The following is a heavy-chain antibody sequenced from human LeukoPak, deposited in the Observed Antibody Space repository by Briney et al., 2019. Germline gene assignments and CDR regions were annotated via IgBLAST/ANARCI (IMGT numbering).Heavy chain of an antibody. Sequence: GGSLRLSCAASGFTFSNYDMHWVRQAPGKGLEWVSAISSSSSYIYYADSIKGRFTISRDNAENSLYLQMSSLRAVDTAVYFCARGEEKATITALDSWGQGTLVTVSS. V-gene: IGHV3-21*01. CDR3: ARGEEKATITALDS. CDR1: GFTFSNYD. J-gene: IGHJ4*02. D-gene: IGHD5-24*01. CDR2: ISSSSSYI.